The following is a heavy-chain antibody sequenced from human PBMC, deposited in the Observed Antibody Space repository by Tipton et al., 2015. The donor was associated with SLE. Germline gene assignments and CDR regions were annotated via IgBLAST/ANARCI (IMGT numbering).Heavy chain of an antibody. V-gene: IGHV4-59*01. J-gene: IGHJ3*01. CDR3: ARIIAGHGDAFDV. CDR1: GDPINNNY. Sequence: TLSLTCTVSGDPINNNYWNWIRQPPGKDLEWIGYIYYTGRTNYNPSLESRITISLDTSKNQFSLQLTSVTAADTAVYFCARIIAGHGDAFDVWGQGTMVTVSS. CDR2: IYYTGRT.